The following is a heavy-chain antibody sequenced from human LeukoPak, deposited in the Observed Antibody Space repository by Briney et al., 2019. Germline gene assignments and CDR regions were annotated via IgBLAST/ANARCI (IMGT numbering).Heavy chain of an antibody. Sequence: SETLPLTCTVSGGSISSYYWSWIRQPAGKGLEWIGRIYTSGSTNYNPSLKSRVTMSVDTSKNQFSLKLSSVTAADTAVYYCARGTPHAPAYYYYMDVWGKGTTVTVSS. CDR1: GGSISSYY. V-gene: IGHV4-4*07. J-gene: IGHJ6*03. CDR3: ARGTPHAPAYYYYMDV. CDR2: IYTSGST. D-gene: IGHD2-15*01.